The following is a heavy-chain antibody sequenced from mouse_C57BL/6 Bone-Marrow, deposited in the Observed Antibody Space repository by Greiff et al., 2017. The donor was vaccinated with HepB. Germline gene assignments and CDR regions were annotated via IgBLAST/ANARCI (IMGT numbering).Heavy chain of an antibody. CDR3: ARSYYRYYYAMDY. CDR2: IYPRSGNT. Sequence: QVQLKESGAELARPGASVKLSCKASGYTFTSYGISWVKQRTGQGLEWIGEIYPRSGNTYYNEKFKGKATLTADKSSSTAYMELRSLTSEDSAVYFCARSYYRYYYAMDYWGQGTSVTVSS. V-gene: IGHV1-81*01. J-gene: IGHJ4*01. CDR1: GYTFTSYG. D-gene: IGHD2-12*01.